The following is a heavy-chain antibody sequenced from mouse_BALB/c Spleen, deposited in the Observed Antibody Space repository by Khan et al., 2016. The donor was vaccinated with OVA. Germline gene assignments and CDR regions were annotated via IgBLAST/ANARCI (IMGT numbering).Heavy chain of an antibody. Sequence: EVELVESGGGLVQPGGSLRLSCATSGFTFTDYYMSWVRQPPGKALEWLGFIRNKANGYTTEYSASVKGRFTISSDNSQSVLYLQMNTLRAEDSATYYCTRETVVDIYWYFDVWGAGTTVTVAS. CDR2: IRNKANGYTT. CDR3: TRETVVDIYWYFDV. J-gene: IGHJ1*01. V-gene: IGHV7-3*02. CDR1: GFTFTDYY. D-gene: IGHD1-1*01.